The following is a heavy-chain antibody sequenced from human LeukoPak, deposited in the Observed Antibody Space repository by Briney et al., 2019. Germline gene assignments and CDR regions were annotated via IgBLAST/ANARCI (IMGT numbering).Heavy chain of an antibody. V-gene: IGHV3-23*01. Sequence: GGSLRLSCAASGFTFSSYSMNWVRQAPGKGLEWVSTIDISGDRTNYADSVKGRFTISRDNSKNTLYLQVHSLRVEDTAIYYCAKDVSNFIGASDAWGQGTMVTVSS. D-gene: IGHD2-8*01. CDR2: IDISGDRT. CDR3: AKDVSNFIGASDA. CDR1: GFTFSSYS. J-gene: IGHJ3*01.